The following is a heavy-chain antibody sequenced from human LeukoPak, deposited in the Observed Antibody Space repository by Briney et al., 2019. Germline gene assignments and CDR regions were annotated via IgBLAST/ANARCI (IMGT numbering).Heavy chain of an antibody. V-gene: IGHV1-8*01. CDR2: MNPNSGNT. CDR1: GYTFTTYD. J-gene: IGHJ4*02. Sequence: ASVKVSCKTSGYTFTTYDINWVRQATGPGLEWMGWMNPNSGNTGYAQKFQSRVTMTRNTSISTAYMELSSLRSEDTAVYYCARRRDLGTRISDYWGQGTLVTVSS. CDR3: ARRRDLGTRISDY. D-gene: IGHD2-2*01.